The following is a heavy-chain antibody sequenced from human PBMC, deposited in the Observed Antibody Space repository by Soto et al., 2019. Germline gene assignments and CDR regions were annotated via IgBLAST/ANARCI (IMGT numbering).Heavy chain of an antibody. J-gene: IGHJ6*02. Sequence: SETLSLTSTVSGGSISSGDYYWSWIRQPPGKCLEWIGYIYYSGSTYYNPSLKSRVTISVDTSKNQFSLKLSSVTAADTAVYYCARDGRMQIPAAMDYYYYYGMDVWGQGTTVTVYS. V-gene: IGHV4-30-4*01. CDR3: ARDGRMQIPAAMDYYYYYGMDV. CDR1: GGSISSGDYY. D-gene: IGHD2-2*01. CDR2: IYYSGST.